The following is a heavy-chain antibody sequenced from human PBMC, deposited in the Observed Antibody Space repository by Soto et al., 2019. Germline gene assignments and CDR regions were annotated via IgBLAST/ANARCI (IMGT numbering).Heavy chain of an antibody. Sequence: PGGSLRLSCAASGFTFSSYAMHWVRQAPGKGLEWVAVISYDGSNKYYADSVKGRFTISRDNSKNTLYLQMNSLRAEDTAVYYCAIQFLSQPGSGWFPHPPDVWGQGTTVTVSS. J-gene: IGHJ6*02. V-gene: IGHV3-30-3*01. CDR1: GFTFSSYA. CDR3: AIQFLSQPGSGWFPHPPDV. CDR2: ISYDGSNK. D-gene: IGHD6-19*01.